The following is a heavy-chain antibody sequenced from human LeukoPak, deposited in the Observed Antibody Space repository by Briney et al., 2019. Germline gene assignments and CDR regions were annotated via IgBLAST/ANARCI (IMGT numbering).Heavy chain of an antibody. D-gene: IGHD3-22*01. CDR3: ARGTGGYYYDY. CDR1: GFTFSSYT. CDR2: ISSSSSFI. Sequence: GESLRLSCAASGFTFSSYTMNWVRPAPGKGLEWVSSISSSSSFIYYADSVKGRFTISRDNAKNSLYLQMNSLRAEDTAVYYCARGTGGYYYDYWGQGTLVTVSS. J-gene: IGHJ4*02. V-gene: IGHV3-21*01.